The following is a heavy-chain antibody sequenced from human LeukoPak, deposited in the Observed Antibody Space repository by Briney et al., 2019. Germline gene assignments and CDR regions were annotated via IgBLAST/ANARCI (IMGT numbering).Heavy chain of an antibody. CDR1: GGSISSSSYY. Sequence: PSEALSLTCSVSGGSISSSSYYWGWIRQPPGKGLEWIGSIDYSGSTYYNPSLKSRVTISADTSKNQFSLKLSSVTAADTAVYYCARVLWFGEKDYYYYMDVWGKGTTVTVSS. D-gene: IGHD3-10*01. V-gene: IGHV4-39*07. CDR3: ARVLWFGEKDYYYYMDV. J-gene: IGHJ6*03. CDR2: IDYSGST.